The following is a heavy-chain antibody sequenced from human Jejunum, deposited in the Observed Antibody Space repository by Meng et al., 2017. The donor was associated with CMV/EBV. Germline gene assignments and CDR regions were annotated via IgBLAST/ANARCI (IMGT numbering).Heavy chain of an antibody. J-gene: IGHJ5*01. D-gene: IGHD3-16*01. CDR1: YA. CDR3: AKEGKTGRPGEYYTDGPSDS. Sequence: YAMCWGRQAPGQGLEWMGEIISRYGTANYAEKFQDRLTITADKSTNTAYMELTGLTFEDTAVYYCAKEGKTGRPGEYYTDGPSDSWGQGTLVTVSS. V-gene: IGHV1-69*06. CDR2: IISRYGTA.